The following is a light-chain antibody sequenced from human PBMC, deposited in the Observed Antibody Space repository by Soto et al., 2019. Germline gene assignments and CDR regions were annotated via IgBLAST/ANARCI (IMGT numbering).Light chain of an antibody. CDR1: QDINIY. Sequence: DIQMTQSPSSLFASVGDRVTITCQATQDINIYLNWYQQKPGKAPNLLIYDASNLEIGVPSRFSGSGSGTHFTFTISSLQTEVIGTYYCKQYDILPITFGRGTRLEIK. J-gene: IGKJ5*01. V-gene: IGKV1-33*01. CDR3: KQYDILPIT. CDR2: DAS.